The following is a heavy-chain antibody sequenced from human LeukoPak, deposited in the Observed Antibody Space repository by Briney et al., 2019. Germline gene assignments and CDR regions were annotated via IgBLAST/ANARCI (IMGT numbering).Heavy chain of an antibody. CDR1: GFTFSSYA. Sequence: GGSLRLSCAASGFTFSSYAMSWVRQAPGKGLEWVSAISGSGGSTYYADSVKGRFTISRDNSKNTLYLQMNSLRAEDTAVYYCAKDTRRAMVRGVIIPYFDYWGQGTLVTVSS. V-gene: IGHV3-23*01. CDR3: AKDTRRAMVRGVIIPYFDY. D-gene: IGHD3-10*01. J-gene: IGHJ4*02. CDR2: ISGSGGST.